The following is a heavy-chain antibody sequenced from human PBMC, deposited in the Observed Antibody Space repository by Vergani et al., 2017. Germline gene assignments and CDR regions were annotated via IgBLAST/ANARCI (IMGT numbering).Heavy chain of an antibody. V-gene: IGHV4-30-4*08. Sequence: HLQESGPGLVKPSQTLSLTCTVSGGSISSGDYYWSWVRQPPGKGLEWIGYIYYSGSTHYNPSLKSRVTISVDTSKNQFSLKLSSVTAADTAVYHCARTMLRYFDWLVDNWGQGTLVTVSS. D-gene: IGHD3-9*01. CDR1: GGSISSGDYY. CDR2: IYYSGST. J-gene: IGHJ4*02. CDR3: ARTMLRYFDWLVDN.